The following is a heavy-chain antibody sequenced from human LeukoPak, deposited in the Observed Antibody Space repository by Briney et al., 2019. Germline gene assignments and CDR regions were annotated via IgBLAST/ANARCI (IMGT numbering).Heavy chain of an antibody. CDR3: ARLYYYDSSGYSWFDY. CDR1: GYTFTSYG. J-gene: IGHJ4*02. CDR2: ISAYNGNT. Sequence: GASVKVSCKASGYTFTSYGISWARQAPGQGLEWMGWISAYNGNTNYAQKLQGRVTMTTDTSTSTAYMELRSLRSDDTAVYYCARLYYYDSSGYSWFDYWGQGTLVTVSS. D-gene: IGHD3-22*01. V-gene: IGHV1-18*01.